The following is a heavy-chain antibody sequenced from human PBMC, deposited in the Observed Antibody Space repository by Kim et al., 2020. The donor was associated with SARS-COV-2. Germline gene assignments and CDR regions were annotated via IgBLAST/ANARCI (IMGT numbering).Heavy chain of an antibody. CDR3: AKCSGVNGLDYYFYN. D-gene: IGHD2-15*01. Sequence: GGSLRLSCAASGFTFSNSGMSWVRRAPGKGLEWVSRISDSSGSIYYVDSVKGRFTISRDNSKNTLYLQMNSLRVEDTAIYYCAKCSGVNGLDYYFYNWGQGPLVTVSS. J-gene: IGHJ4*02. CDR2: ISDSSGSI. CDR1: GFTFSNSG. V-gene: IGHV3-23*01.